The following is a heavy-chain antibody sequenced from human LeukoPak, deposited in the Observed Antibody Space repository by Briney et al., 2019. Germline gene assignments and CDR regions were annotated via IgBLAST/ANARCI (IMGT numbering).Heavy chain of an antibody. D-gene: IGHD1-1*01. J-gene: IGHJ4*02. Sequence: GASLRLSRAPSGFTFSRIAMSWVRQAPGKWLEWVSAIRSNGETVYNADSVKGRFTVSRDNSRQTLFLQMSSLRVEDTATYYCAKGQELDDGVFDSWGQGTLVTVSS. V-gene: IGHV3-23*01. CDR2: IRSNGETV. CDR3: AKGQELDDGVFDS. CDR1: GFTFSRIA.